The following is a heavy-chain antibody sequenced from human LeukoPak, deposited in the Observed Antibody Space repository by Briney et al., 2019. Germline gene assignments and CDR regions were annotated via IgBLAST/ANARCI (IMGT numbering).Heavy chain of an antibody. Sequence: SETLSLTCTVSGGSFTSYYWSWIRQPPGKGLEWIGYIYYSGSTNYNPSLKSRVTISVDTSTNQFSLKLSSVTAADTPVYYCARDNWNYGSSMDVWGQGTTVTVSS. CDR3: ARDNWNYGSSMDV. CDR1: GGSFTSYY. V-gene: IGHV4-59*01. CDR2: IYYSGST. D-gene: IGHD1-7*01. J-gene: IGHJ6*02.